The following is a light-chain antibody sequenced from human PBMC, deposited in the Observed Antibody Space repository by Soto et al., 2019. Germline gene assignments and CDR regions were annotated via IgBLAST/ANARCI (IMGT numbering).Light chain of an antibody. CDR2: EGN. CDR1: SSDVGSYNL. V-gene: IGLV2-23*01. CDR3: CSYAGSSTLV. J-gene: IGLJ2*01. Sequence: SALTQPASVSGSPGQSITISCTGTSSDVGSYNLVSWYQQHPGKAPKLVIYEGNRRPSGVSNRFSGSKSGNTASLTISGLQAEDEADYFCCSYAGSSTLVFGGGTKLTVL.